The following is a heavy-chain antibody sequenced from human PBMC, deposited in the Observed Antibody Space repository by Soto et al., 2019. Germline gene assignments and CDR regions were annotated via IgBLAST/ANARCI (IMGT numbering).Heavy chain of an antibody. V-gene: IGHV3-7*03. D-gene: IGHD1-26*01. CDR1: GLPFPNYW. CDR3: ASDRFRGTYYLRGVTYFFEE. Sequence: GGSLRLPGVTYGLPFPNYWMSWVRQAPGKGLEWVANIKQDESEKNYLDSVKGRFTISRDNAKNSLYLQMNSLRAEDTAVYYCASDRFRGTYYLRGVTYFFEEWGQGAPVTVSS. J-gene: IGHJ4*02. CDR2: IKQDESEK.